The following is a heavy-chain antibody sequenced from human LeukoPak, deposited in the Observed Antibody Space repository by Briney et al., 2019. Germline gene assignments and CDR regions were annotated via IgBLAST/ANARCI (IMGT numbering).Heavy chain of an antibody. CDR1: GFTFSSYE. CDR3: ARASSSSWYRALDY. D-gene: IGHD6-13*01. V-gene: IGHV3-48*03. Sequence: GGSLRLSCAASGFTFSSYEMNWVRQAPGKGLEWVSCISSSGSTIYYADSVKGRFTISRDNAKNSLYLQMNSLRAEDTAVYYCARASSSSWYRALDYWGQGTLVTVSS. CDR2: ISSSGSTI. J-gene: IGHJ4*02.